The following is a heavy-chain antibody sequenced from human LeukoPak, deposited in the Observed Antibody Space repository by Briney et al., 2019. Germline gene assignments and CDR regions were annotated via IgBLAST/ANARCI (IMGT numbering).Heavy chain of an antibody. V-gene: IGHV3-23*01. D-gene: IGHD6-13*01. CDR2: ISGSGGST. Sequence: PGGSLRLSCAASGFTFSSYAMSWVRQAPGKGLEWVSAISGSGGSTYYADSVKGRFTISRDNSKNTLYLQMNSLRAEDTAVYYCAEFMSIAAAGYDAFDIWGQGTMVTVSS. J-gene: IGHJ3*02. CDR1: GFTFSSYA. CDR3: AEFMSIAAAGYDAFDI.